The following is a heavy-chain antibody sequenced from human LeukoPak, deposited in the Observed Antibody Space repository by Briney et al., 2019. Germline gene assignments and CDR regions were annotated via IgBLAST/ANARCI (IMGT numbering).Heavy chain of an antibody. CDR1: GFTFSSYS. D-gene: IGHD3-22*01. V-gene: IGHV3-21*01. CDR3: ARSLSRWLLEWFDP. CDR2: ISSSSSYI. Sequence: GGSLRLSCAASGFTFSSYSMNWVRQAPGKGLEWVSSISSSSSYIYYADSVKGRFTISRDNAKNSLYLQMNSLRAEDTAVYYCARSLSRWLLEWFDPWGQGTLVTVSS. J-gene: IGHJ5*02.